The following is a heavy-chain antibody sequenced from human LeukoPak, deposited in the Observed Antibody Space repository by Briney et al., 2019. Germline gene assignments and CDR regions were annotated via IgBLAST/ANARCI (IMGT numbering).Heavy chain of an antibody. CDR3: ARQTPSRIDY. CDR2: IYYSGST. V-gene: IGHV4-39*01. CDR1: GGSITTSSYY. Sequence: PSETLSLTCTVSGGSITTSSYYWGWIRQPPGKGLEWIGTIYYSGSTYYNPSLKSRVTISVDTSKSQFSLKLTSVTAADTAVYYCARQTPSRIDYWGQGTLVTVSS. J-gene: IGHJ4*02.